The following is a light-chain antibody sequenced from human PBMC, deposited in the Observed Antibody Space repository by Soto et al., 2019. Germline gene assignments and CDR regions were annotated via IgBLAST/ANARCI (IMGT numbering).Light chain of an antibody. Sequence: DIQMTQSTSTLSASVGDRVTITCRASQSISSWLAWYQQKPGKAPKLLIYDASSLESGVPSRFSGSGSGTEFTLTISSLQPDESATYYCQQYNSYWTFGQGNKVDIK. CDR2: DAS. V-gene: IGKV1-5*01. CDR1: QSISSW. CDR3: QQYNSYWT. J-gene: IGKJ1*01.